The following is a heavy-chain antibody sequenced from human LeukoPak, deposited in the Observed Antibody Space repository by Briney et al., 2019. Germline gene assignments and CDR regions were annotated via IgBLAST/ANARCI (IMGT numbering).Heavy chain of an antibody. D-gene: IGHD4-17*01. V-gene: IGHV4-39*01. CDR3: ARAYGDYGPFDY. CDR2: IYYSGST. J-gene: IGHJ4*02. CDR1: GGSISSSSYY. Sequence: PSETLSLTCTVSGGSISSSSYYWGWIRQPPGKGLEWIGSIYYSGSTHYNPSLKSRVTISVDTSKNQFSLKLSSVTAADTAVYYCARAYGDYGPFDYWGQGTLVTVSS.